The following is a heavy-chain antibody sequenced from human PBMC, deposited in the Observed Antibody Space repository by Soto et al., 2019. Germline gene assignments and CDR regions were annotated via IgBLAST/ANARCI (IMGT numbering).Heavy chain of an antibody. CDR1: GGSISSYY. V-gene: IGHV4-59*08. J-gene: IGHJ5*02. CDR2: IYYSGST. CDR3: ARRYCSGTSCYNWFDP. D-gene: IGHD2-2*01. Sequence: TLSLTCTVSGGSISSYYWSWIRQPPGKGLEWIGYIYYSGSTNYNPSLKSRVTISVDTSKNQFSLKLSSVTAADTAVYYCARRYCSGTSCYNWFDPWGQGTLVTVSS.